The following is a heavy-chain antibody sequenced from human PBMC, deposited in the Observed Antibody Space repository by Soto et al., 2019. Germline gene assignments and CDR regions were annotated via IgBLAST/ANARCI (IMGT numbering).Heavy chain of an antibody. J-gene: IGHJ3*02. CDR3: ARDSGVEYYDFWSGYYRDDGNDAFDI. D-gene: IGHD3-3*01. CDR2: IYYSGST. Sequence: PSETLSLTCTVSGGSISSYYWSWIRQPPGKGLEWIGYIYYSGSTNYNPSLKSRVTISVDTSKNQFSLKLSSVTAADTAVYYCARDSGVEYYDFWSGYYRDDGNDAFDIWGQGTMVTVSS. V-gene: IGHV4-59*01. CDR1: GGSISSYY.